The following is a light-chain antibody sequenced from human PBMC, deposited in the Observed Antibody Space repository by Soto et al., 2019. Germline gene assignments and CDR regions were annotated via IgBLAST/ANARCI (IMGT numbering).Light chain of an antibody. J-gene: IGKJ2*01. CDR3: QHYNNWPFT. CDR1: QSVSSN. Sequence: EIVMTQYPATLSVSLGERATLSCRASQSVSSNLAWYKQKPGQPPSLLIYGASARATGIPARFSGSGSGTEFTLTISSLQSEDLAVYYCQHYNNWPFTFGQGTKLEIK. CDR2: GAS. V-gene: IGKV3-15*01.